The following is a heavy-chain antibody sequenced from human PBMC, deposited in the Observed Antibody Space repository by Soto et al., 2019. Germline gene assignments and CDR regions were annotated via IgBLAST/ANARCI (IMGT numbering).Heavy chain of an antibody. D-gene: IGHD1-1*01. CDR1: GASISGYY. CDR3: VRNGTKTIRDWFEP. CDR2: IYATGTT. J-gene: IGHJ5*02. V-gene: IGHV4-4*07. Sequence: QVQLQESGPGLVKPSETLSLTCTVSGASISGYYWSWIRKSAGKGLEWIGRIYATGTTDYNTSLQSRVMMSEATSKNQCSLRFRSVTAADTAVYYCVRNGTKTIRDWFEPWAQVNYVTVSS.